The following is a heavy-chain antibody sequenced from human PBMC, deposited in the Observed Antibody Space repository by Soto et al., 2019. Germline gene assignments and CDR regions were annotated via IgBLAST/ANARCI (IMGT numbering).Heavy chain of an antibody. V-gene: IGHV3-64D*06. Sequence: PGGSLRLSCSASGFTFSSYAMHWVRQAPGKGLEYVSAISSNGGSTYYADSVKGRFSISRDNSKNTLYLQMSSLRAEDTAVYYCARDYDGNGHDYWGQGTLVTVSS. J-gene: IGHJ4*02. CDR3: ARDYDGNGHDY. D-gene: IGHD3-16*01. CDR1: GFTFSSYA. CDR2: ISSNGGST.